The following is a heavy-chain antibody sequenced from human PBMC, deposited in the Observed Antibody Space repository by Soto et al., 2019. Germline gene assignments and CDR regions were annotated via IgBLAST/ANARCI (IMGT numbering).Heavy chain of an antibody. J-gene: IGHJ4*02. CDR2: IWYDGSNK. Sequence: QVQLVESGGGVVQPGRSLRLSCAASGFTFSSYGMHWVRQAPGKGLEWVAVIWYDGSNKYYADSVKGRFTISRDNSKNTLYLQMNSLRAEDTAVYYCARDDYGDYPRGINGYWGQGTLVTVSS. D-gene: IGHD4-17*01. CDR3: ARDDYGDYPRGINGY. CDR1: GFTFSSYG. V-gene: IGHV3-33*01.